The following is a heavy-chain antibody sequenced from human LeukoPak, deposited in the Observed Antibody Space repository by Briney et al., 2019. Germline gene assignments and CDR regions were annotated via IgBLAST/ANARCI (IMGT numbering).Heavy chain of an antibody. J-gene: IGHJ4*02. V-gene: IGHV4-4*07. CDR3: ARDRYYYDNSGYSLFEY. CDR2: IHTSGST. D-gene: IGHD3-22*01. CDR1: GGSFSGYY. Sequence: TSETLSLTCAVYGGSFSGYYWSWIRQPAGKGLEWIGHIHTSGSTSYNPSLKSRVTMSVDTSENQFSLKLSSVTAADTAVYYCARDRYYYDNSGYSLFEYWGQGTLVTVSS.